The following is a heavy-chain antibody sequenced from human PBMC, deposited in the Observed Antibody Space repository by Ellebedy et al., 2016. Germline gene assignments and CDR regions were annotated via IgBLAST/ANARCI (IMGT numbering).Heavy chain of an antibody. CDR2: INHSGST. J-gene: IGHJ2*01. V-gene: IGHV4-34*01. CDR1: GGSFSGYY. D-gene: IGHD5-24*01. Sequence: SETLSLXCAVYGGSFSGYYWSWIRQPPGKGLEWIGEINHSGSTSYNPSLKSRVTISVDTSKNQFSLKLSSVTAADTAVYYCARLDGYDPYWYFDLWGRGTLVTVSS. CDR3: ARLDGYDPYWYFDL.